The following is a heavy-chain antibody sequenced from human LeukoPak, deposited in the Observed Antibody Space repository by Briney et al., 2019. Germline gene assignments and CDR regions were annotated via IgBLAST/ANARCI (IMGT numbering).Heavy chain of an antibody. V-gene: IGHV1-3*01. CDR2: MNASNGNT. D-gene: IGHD5-12*01. Sequence: ASVKLCCNSSGYSFTSYAMHWVRQPPGQGHEWMGWMNASNGNTKYSQKFQGRVTITRDTSASTAYKELSSLRSEDTAAYYCVRQGPSGYEYYFHYWGQGNLVTVSS. J-gene: IGHJ4*02. CDR3: VRQGPSGYEYYFHY. CDR1: GYSFTSYA.